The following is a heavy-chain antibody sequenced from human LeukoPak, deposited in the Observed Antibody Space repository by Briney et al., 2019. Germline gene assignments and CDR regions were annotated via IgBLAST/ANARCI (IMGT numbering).Heavy chain of an antibody. D-gene: IGHD3-10*01. Sequence: GGSLRLSCAASGFTFSSFWMSWVRQAPGKGLEWVAVIWYDGSNKYYADSVKGRFTISRDNSKNTLYLQMNSLRAEDTAVYYCARVDYYGSGPLDYWGQGTLVTVSS. CDR1: GFTFSSFW. J-gene: IGHJ4*02. CDR3: ARVDYYGSGPLDY. CDR2: IWYDGSNK. V-gene: IGHV3-33*08.